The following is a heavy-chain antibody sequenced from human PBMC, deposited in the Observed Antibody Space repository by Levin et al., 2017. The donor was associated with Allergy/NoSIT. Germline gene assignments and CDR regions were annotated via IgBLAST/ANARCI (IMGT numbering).Heavy chain of an antibody. CDR3: ARKPRRASSWPHFDH. J-gene: IGHJ4*02. D-gene: IGHD6-13*01. CDR1: GFTFSTYG. CDR2: ISYDGSNK. Sequence: PSETLSLTCAASGFTFSTYGVHWVRQPPGKGLEWVAGISYDGSNKYYADSVKGRFSISRDNSKNTLYSQMPSLAADDTAVFYCARKPRRASSWPHFDHWGQGALVTVSS. V-gene: IGHV3-33*01.